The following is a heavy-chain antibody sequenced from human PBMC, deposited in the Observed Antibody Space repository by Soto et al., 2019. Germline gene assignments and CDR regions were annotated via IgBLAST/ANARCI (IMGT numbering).Heavy chain of an antibody. V-gene: IGHV3-30-3*01. CDR2: ISYDGSNK. J-gene: IGHJ4*02. D-gene: IGHD3-16*01. CDR1: GFTFSSYA. CDR3: ARDLGGAIDY. Sequence: ESGGGVVQPGRSLRLSCAASGFTFSSYAMHWVRQAPGKGLEWVAIISYDGSNKYYADSVKGRFTISRDSSKNTLYLQMNSLRTEDTAVYYCARDLGGAIDYWGQGTLVTVSS.